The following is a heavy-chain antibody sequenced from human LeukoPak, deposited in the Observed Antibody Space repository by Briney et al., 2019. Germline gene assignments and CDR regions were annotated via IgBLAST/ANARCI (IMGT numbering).Heavy chain of an antibody. J-gene: IGHJ4*02. D-gene: IGHD4-17*01. Sequence: GGSLRLSCAASGFTFSNYAMSWVRQAPGRGLEWVANIKQDGSEKYYVDSVKGRFTISRDNAKNSLDLQMNSLRAEDTAVYYCARDKSYGDSADYWGQGTLVTVSS. V-gene: IGHV3-7*01. CDR3: ARDKSYGDSADY. CDR2: IKQDGSEK. CDR1: GFTFSNYA.